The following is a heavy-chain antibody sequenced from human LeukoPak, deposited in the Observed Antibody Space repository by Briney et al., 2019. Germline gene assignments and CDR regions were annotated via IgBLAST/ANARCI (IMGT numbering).Heavy chain of an antibody. Sequence: ASVKVSCKASGYIFTIYYIHWVRQAPGQGLEWMGWINPNSGGTNYAQKFQGRVTMTRDTSISTAYMELSRLRSDDTAVYYCARDLPMVRGVISSNWGQGTLVTVSS. J-gene: IGHJ4*02. D-gene: IGHD3-10*01. CDR1: GYIFTIYY. CDR2: INPNSGGT. CDR3: ARDLPMVRGVISSN. V-gene: IGHV1-2*02.